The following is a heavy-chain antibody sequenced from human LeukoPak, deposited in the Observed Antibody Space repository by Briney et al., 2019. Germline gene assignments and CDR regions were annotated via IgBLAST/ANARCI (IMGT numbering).Heavy chain of an antibody. CDR3: ARVRVGEDLDY. Sequence: GASVKVSCKASGYTFTGYYMHWVRQAPGQGLEWMGWINPNSGGTNYAQKFQGRVTMTRDASISAAYVELCRLTSDDTAVYYCARVRVGEDLDYWGQGTLVTVSS. CDR1: GYTFTGYY. D-gene: IGHD3-16*01. V-gene: IGHV1-2*02. J-gene: IGHJ4*02. CDR2: INPNSGGT.